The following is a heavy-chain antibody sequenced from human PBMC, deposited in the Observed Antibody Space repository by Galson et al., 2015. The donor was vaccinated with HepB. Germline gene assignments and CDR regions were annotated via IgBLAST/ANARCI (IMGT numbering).Heavy chain of an antibody. D-gene: IGHD2-15*01. CDR2: ISSNGDST. J-gene: IGHJ4*02. V-gene: IGHV3-64*01. Sequence: SLRLSCAASGFTFSDCVMHWVRQAPGKGLEYVSAISSNGDSTYYANSVKGRFTISRDNSKNTLYLQMGSLRADDMAVYYCAKDRRVGSCGRGSCYSFLYNWGQGTLVTVSS. CDR3: AKDRRVGSCGRGSCYSFLYN. CDR1: GFTFSDCV.